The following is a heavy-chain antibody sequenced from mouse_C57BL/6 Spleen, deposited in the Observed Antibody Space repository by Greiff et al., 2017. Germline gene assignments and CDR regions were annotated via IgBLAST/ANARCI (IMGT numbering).Heavy chain of an antibody. CDR2: INPNNGGT. CDR3: ARRGFITTVVNYFDY. D-gene: IGHD1-1*01. CDR1: GYTFTDYN. J-gene: IGHJ2*01. Sequence: EVQLQESGPELVKPGASVKMSCKASGYTFTDYNMHWVKQSHGKSLEWIGYINPNNGGTSYNQKFKGKATLTVNKSASTSYMELRSLTSEDSAVYYCARRGFITTVVNYFDYWGQGTTLTVSS. V-gene: IGHV1-22*01.